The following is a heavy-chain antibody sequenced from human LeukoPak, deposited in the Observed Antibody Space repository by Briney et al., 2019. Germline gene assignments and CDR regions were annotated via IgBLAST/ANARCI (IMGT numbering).Heavy chain of an antibody. J-gene: IGHJ4*01. CDR3: TKDREPDNGWDLDY. Sequence: GGSLRLSCAASGFTFSKYAMNWVRQAPGKGLEWVSAILAGGATYYADPVKGRFTTSRDSSTNTLYLQMNNLRVDGTAIYYCTKDREPDNGWDLDYWGQGTLLIVSS. D-gene: IGHD6-19*01. CDR1: GFTFSKYA. CDR2: ILAGGAT. V-gene: IGHV3-23*01.